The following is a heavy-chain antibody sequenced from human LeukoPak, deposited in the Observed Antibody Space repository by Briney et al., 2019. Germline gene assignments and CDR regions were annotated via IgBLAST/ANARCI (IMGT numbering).Heavy chain of an antibody. V-gene: IGHV3-30*18. J-gene: IGHJ3*02. D-gene: IGHD6-13*01. CDR2: ISYDGSNK. CDR3: AKTKWLAGAGTLGAFDI. Sequence: GRSLRLSCAASGFTFSSYGMHWVRQAPGKGLEWVAVISYDGSNKYYADSVKGRFTISRDNSKNTLYLQMNSLRAEDTAVYYCAKTKWLAGAGTLGAFDIWGQGTMVTVSS. CDR1: GFTFSSYG.